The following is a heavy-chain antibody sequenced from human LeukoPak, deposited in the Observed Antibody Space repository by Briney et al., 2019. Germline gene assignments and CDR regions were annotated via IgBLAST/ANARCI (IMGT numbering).Heavy chain of an antibody. CDR3: ASHLFLELSSYFDY. CDR1: GGSISSGSYY. V-gene: IGHV4-61*02. D-gene: IGHD3-3*01. CDR2: IYTSGRT. Sequence: TSQTLSLTCTVSGGSISSGSYYWSWIRQPAGKGLEWIGRIYTSGRTNYNPSLKSRVTILVDTSKNQFSLKLSAVTDADTAVYYCASHLFLELSSYFDYWGQGTLVTVSS. J-gene: IGHJ4*02.